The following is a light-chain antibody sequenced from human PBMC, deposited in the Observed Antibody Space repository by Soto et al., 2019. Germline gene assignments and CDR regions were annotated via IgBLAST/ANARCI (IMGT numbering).Light chain of an antibody. J-gene: IGKJ2*01. V-gene: IGKV1-39*01. Sequence: DIQMTQSPSSLSASVGDRVTITCRASQSISSYLNWYLQKPGKAPKLLIYAASSLQSGVPSRFTGSGSGTDFTLTISSLQPEDFATYYCQESTNTPYTFGQGTKLEIK. CDR3: QESTNTPYT. CDR1: QSISSY. CDR2: AAS.